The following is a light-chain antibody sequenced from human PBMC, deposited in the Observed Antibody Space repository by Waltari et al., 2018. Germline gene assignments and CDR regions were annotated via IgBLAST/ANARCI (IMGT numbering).Light chain of an antibody. J-gene: IGLJ2*01. CDR3: SSYTSSSTVV. Sequence: YKHPPVKAPNLMIYDVSNRPSGVSNRFSGSKSGNTASLTISGLQAEDEADYYCSSYTSSSTVVFGGGTKLTVL. V-gene: IGLV2-14*03. CDR2: DVS.